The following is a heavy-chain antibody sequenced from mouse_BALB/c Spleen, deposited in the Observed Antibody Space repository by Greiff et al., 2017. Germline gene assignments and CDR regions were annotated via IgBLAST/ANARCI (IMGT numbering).Heavy chain of an antibody. Sequence: VKVVESGAELAKPGASVKMSCKASGYTFTSYWMHWVKQRPGQGLEWIGYINPSTGYTEYNQKFKDKATLTADKSSSTAYMQLSSLTSEDSAVYYCASHDSRFAYWGQGTLVTVSA. D-gene: IGHD2-4*01. V-gene: IGHV1-7*01. CDR1: GYTFTSYW. CDR2: INPSTGYT. J-gene: IGHJ3*01. CDR3: ASHDSRFAY.